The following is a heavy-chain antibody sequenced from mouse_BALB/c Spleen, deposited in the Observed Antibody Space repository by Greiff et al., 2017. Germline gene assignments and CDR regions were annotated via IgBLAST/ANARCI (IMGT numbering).Heavy chain of an antibody. CDR3: ARDRGYYDYDVAD. Sequence: VQLVESGPGLVAPSQSLSITCTVSGFSLTSYGVHWVRQPPGKGLEWLGVIWAGGSTNYNSALMSRLSISKDNSKSQVFLKMNSLQNDDTAMYYCARDRGYYDYDVADWGQGTLVTVSA. CDR2: IWAGGST. D-gene: IGHD2-4*01. CDR1: GFSLTSYG. V-gene: IGHV2-9*02. J-gene: IGHJ3*01.